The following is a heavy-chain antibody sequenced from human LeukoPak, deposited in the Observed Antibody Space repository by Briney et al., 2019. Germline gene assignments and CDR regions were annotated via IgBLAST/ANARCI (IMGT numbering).Heavy chain of an antibody. CDR1: GFTFSGSD. J-gene: IGHJ3*02. Sequence: PGGSLKLSCAASGFTFSGSDMHWVRQASGKGLEWVGHISTKANSYATAYAASVKGRFTISRDDSKNTAYLQMNSLKTEDTAVYYCTRITYYYDSSGYSVAFDIWGQGTMVTVSS. CDR2: ISTKANSYAT. CDR3: TRITYYYDSSGYSVAFDI. V-gene: IGHV3-73*01. D-gene: IGHD3-22*01.